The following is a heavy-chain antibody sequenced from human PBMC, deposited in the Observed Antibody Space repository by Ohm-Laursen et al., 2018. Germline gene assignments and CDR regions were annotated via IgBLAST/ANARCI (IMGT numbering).Heavy chain of an antibody. CDR3: IHISATGVY. J-gene: IGHJ4*02. CDR2: ISASGGAA. D-gene: IGHD6-13*01. V-gene: IGHV3-23*01. CDR1: GFTFSTYA. Sequence: SLRLSCAASGFTFSTYAMTWVRQAPGKGLEWVSVISASGGAAYYPDSVKGRFTISRDNSKKTMYLQMNSLKTEDTAVYYCIHISATGVYWGQGTLVTVSS.